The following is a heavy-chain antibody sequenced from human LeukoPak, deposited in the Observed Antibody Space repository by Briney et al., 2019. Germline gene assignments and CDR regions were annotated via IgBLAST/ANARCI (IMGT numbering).Heavy chain of an antibody. J-gene: IGHJ4*02. V-gene: IGHV1-8*01. D-gene: IGHD3-22*01. CDR3: ARGRGYYDSSGYYYFDY. Sequence: ASLKVSCKASGYTFTNYDINWVRQATGQGLEWMGWMNPNSGNTGYAQNFQGRVTMTRNTSISTVYMELSSLRSEDTAVYYCARGRGYYDSSGYYYFDYWGQGTLVTVSS. CDR2: MNPNSGNT. CDR1: GYTFTNYD.